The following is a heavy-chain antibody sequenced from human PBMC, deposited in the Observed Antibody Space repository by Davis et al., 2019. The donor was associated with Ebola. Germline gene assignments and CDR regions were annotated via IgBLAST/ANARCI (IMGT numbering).Heavy chain of an antibody. V-gene: IGHV3-48*04. D-gene: IGHD3-22*01. J-gene: IGHJ4*02. CDR1: GFTFSSYN. CDR2: ISSSSRTI. CDR3: ARDFDRVRE. Sequence: GGSLRLSCAASGFTFSSYNMNWVRQAPGKGLEWVSYISSSSRTIYYADSVKGRFTISRDNAKNTLYLQMNSLQVEDTAIYYCARDFDRVREWGQGTLVTVSS.